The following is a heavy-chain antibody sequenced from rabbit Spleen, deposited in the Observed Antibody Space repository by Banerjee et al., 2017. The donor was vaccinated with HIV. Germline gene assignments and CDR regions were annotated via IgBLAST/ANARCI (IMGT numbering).Heavy chain of an antibody. CDR2: IGIGGAVGT. D-gene: IGHD1-1*01. V-gene: IGHV1S40*01. J-gene: IGHJ4*01. CDR1: GFSFSSSYW. CDR3: ARDLVAVIGWNFNL. Sequence: QSLEESGGDLVKPGASLTLTCTASGFSFSSSYWICWVRQAPGKGLEWIGCIGIGGAVGTYYASWAKGRFTISKTSSTTVTLQMTSLTAADTATYFCARDLVAVIGWNFNLWGPGTLVTVS.